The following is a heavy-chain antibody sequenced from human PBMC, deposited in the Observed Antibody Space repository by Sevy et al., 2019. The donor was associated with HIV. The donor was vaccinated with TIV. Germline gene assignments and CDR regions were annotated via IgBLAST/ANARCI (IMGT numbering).Heavy chain of an antibody. CDR2: IIPIFGTA. Sequence: ASVKVSCKASGGTFSSYAISWVRQAPGQGLEWMGGIIPIFGTANYAQKFQGRVTITADKSTSTAYMELSSLRSEDTAVYYCARCRRGPPGTVAGTGDAFDIWGQGTMVTVSS. V-gene: IGHV1-69*06. CDR1: GGTFSSYA. CDR3: ARCRRGPPGTVAGTGDAFDI. D-gene: IGHD6-19*01. J-gene: IGHJ3*02.